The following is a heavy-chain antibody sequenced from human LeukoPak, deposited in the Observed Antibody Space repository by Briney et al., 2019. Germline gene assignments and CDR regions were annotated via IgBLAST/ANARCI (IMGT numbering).Heavy chain of an antibody. Sequence: AGGSLRLSCAASGFTFSRYAMSWVRQAPGKGLEWVSTISGSGDKTHSADSVKGRFTISRDNSKSTLYLQMNSLRAENTAIYYCAEQSLLLRGPLLIYYFDFWGQGTLVTVSS. V-gene: IGHV3-23*01. J-gene: IGHJ4*02. CDR3: AEQSLLLRGPLLIYYFDF. CDR2: ISGSGDKT. CDR1: GFTFSRYA. D-gene: IGHD3-10*01.